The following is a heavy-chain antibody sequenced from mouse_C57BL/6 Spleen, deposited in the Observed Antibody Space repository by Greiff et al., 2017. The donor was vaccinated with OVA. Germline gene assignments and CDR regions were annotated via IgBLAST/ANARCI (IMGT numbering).Heavy chain of an antibody. D-gene: IGHD3-2*02. CDR1: GYAFSSSW. J-gene: IGHJ4*01. CDR3: ARTAQDYAMDY. CDR2: LYPGDGDT. Sequence: QVQLQQSGPELVKPGASVKISCKASGYAFSSSWMNWVKQRPGKGLEWIGRLYPGDGDTNYNGKFKGKATLTADKSSSTAYMQLSSLTSEDSAVYFSARTAQDYAMDYWGQGTSVTVSS. V-gene: IGHV1-82*01.